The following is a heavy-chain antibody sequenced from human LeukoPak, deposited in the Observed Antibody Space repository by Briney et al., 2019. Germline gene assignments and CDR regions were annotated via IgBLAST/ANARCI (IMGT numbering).Heavy chain of an antibody. V-gene: IGHV4-34*01. CDR1: GGSFSGYY. J-gene: IGHJ4*02. Sequence: SETLSLTCAVYGGSFSGYYWSWIRQPPGKGLEWLGEINHSGSTNYNPSLKSRVTISVDTSKNQFSLKLSSVTAADTAVYYCALIPNYYDSSGYLTGRDYWGQGTLVTVSS. CDR2: INHSGST. CDR3: ALIPNYYDSSGYLTGRDY. D-gene: IGHD3-22*01.